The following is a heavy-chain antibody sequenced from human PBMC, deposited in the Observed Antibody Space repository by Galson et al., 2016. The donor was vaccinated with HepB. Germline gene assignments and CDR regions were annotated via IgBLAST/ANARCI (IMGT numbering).Heavy chain of an antibody. CDR3: ARAGYCSPTSCQFYYYGVDV. CDR2: ISASGTAT. D-gene: IGHD2-2*01. Sequence: SLRLSCAASGFTFSDYYLSWIRQAPGKGLEWVSHISASGTATYNADPVKGRFTISRDNAQNSLYLQMDGLRAEDTAVYFCARAGYCSPTSCQFYYYGVDVWGQGTTVTVSS. J-gene: IGHJ6*02. V-gene: IGHV3-11*01. CDR1: GFTFSDYY.